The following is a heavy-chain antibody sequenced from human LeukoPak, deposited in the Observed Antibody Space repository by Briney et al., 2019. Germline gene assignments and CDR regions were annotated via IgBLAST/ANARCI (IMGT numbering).Heavy chain of an antibody. D-gene: IGHD6-19*01. V-gene: IGHV4-59*11. CDR1: GVSISSHY. CDR2: MYNSETT. CDR3: ARDSSGAGNSWFDP. J-gene: IGHJ5*02. Sequence: AETLSLTCTVSGVSISSHYWSWIRQPPGKGLGWIGYMYNSETTKYNPSLKSRVTISVDTSKKQFSLTLRSVTAADTAVYYCARDSSGAGNSWFDPWGQGTLVTVSS.